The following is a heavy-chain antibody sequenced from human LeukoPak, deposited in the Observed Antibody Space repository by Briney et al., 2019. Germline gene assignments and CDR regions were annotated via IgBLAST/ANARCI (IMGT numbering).Heavy chain of an antibody. D-gene: IGHD5-18*01. J-gene: IGHJ6*04. CDR2: IIPIFGTA. Sequence: ASVKVSCEASGGTFSSYAISWVRQAPGQGLEWMGGIIPIFGTANYAQKFQGRVTITADKSTSTAYMELSSLRSEDTAVYYCASRDLPWIQLPSSRYYYYGMDVWGKGTTVTVSS. CDR3: ASRDLPWIQLPSSRYYYYGMDV. V-gene: IGHV1-69*06. CDR1: GGTFSSYA.